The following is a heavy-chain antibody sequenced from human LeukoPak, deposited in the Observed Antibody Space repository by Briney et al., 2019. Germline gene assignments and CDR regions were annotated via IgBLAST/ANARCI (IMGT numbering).Heavy chain of an antibody. CDR2: ISRSGSTI. J-gene: IGHJ3*02. Sequence: KPGGPLRLSCAASVFRFSDYYMKWIRQAPGKGLECVSHISRSGSTIYYADSVKGRFTISRDNAKNSLYLQMNSLRVEDTAVYYCAREDTVALGACDIWGQGTMVTVSS. V-gene: IGHV3-11*04. CDR3: AREDTVALGACDI. CDR1: VFRFSDYY. D-gene: IGHD4-23*01.